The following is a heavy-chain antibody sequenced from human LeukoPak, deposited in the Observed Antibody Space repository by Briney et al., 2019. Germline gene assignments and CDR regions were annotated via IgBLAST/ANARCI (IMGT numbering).Heavy chain of an antibody. CDR2: IYYSGST. D-gene: IGHD2-2*01. J-gene: IGHJ6*02. CDR1: GGSTSGSSYY. V-gene: IGHV4-39*07. CDR3: ARASAAPFGYYYYGMDV. Sequence: PSETLSLTCTVSGGSTSGSSYYWGWIRQPPGKGLEWIGSIYYSGSTYYNPSLKSRVTISVDTSKNQFSLRLNSVTAADTAVYYCARASAAPFGYYYYGMDVWGQGTTVTVFS.